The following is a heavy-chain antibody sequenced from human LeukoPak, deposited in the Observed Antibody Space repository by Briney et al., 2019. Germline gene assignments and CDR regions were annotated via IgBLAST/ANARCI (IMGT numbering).Heavy chain of an antibody. Sequence: PGWSLRLSCAASGFTVSNNYMRWVRQAPGKGLEWVSLIYSGGGTYYADAVKGRFTISRDGSKNMLYLQMDSLRAEDTAIYYCARDPPAVAANTYGWGQGTLVTVSS. V-gene: IGHV3-66*01. D-gene: IGHD6-6*01. CDR2: IYSGGGT. J-gene: IGHJ4*02. CDR1: GFTVSNNY. CDR3: ARDPPAVAANTYG.